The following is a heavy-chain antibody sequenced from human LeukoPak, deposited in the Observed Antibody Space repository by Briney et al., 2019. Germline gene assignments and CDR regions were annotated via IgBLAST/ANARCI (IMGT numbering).Heavy chain of an antibody. J-gene: IGHJ4*02. CDR1: GFTFSDYW. CDR3: ARDLYRIVVVPHYFDY. CDR2: IKSDGGLT. D-gene: IGHD3-22*01. Sequence: AGGSLRLSCAASGFTFSDYWMHWVRQAPGKGLVWVSRIKSDGGLTNYADSVKGRFTISRDNTKNTLYLQLNSLRAEDTAVYYCARDLYRIVVVPHYFDYWGQGTLVTVSS. V-gene: IGHV3-74*01.